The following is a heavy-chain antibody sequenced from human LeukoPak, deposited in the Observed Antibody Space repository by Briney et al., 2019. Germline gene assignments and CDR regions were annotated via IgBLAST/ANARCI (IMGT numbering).Heavy chain of an antibody. J-gene: IGHJ4*02. CDR3: ARVSDGYTFYYFDY. D-gene: IGHD5-24*01. V-gene: IGHV4-59*01. CDR1: GGSISSYY. CDR2: IYYSGST. Sequence: NTSETLSLTCTGSGGSISSYYWSWIRQPPGKGLEWIWYIYYSGSTNYNPSLKSRVTISVDTSKNQFSLKLSSVTAADTAVYYCARVSDGYTFYYFDYWGQGTLVTVSS.